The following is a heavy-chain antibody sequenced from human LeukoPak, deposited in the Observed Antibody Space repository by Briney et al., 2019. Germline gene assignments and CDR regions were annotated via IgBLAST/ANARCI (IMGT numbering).Heavy chain of an antibody. CDR2: ISFAGNNK. Sequence: GGSLRLSCAASGFTFSTYGMHWVRQAPGKGLEWVAVISFAGNNKYYPDSVKGRFTISRDNSRNTLYLQMNSLRAEDTAVYYCAKDGAYTSGHMDVWGKGTTVTVSS. V-gene: IGHV3-30*18. D-gene: IGHD6-25*01. J-gene: IGHJ6*03. CDR3: AKDGAYTSGHMDV. CDR1: GFTFSTYG.